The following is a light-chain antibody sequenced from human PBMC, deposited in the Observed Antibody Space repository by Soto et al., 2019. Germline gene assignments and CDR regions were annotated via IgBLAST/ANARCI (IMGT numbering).Light chain of an antibody. V-gene: IGKV1-5*01. CDR2: DVS. CDR1: QTVERW. CDR3: QQYKDYVYT. Sequence: GDRVIITCRASQTVERWMDWYQQKPGKAPKLLISDVSTLERGVPSRFSGSGSATEFTLTISGLQPDDFATYYCQQYKDYVYTFGQGTKV. J-gene: IGKJ2*01.